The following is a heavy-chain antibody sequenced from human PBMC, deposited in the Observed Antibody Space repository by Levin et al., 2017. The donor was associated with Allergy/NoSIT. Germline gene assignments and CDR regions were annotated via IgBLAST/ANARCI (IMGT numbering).Heavy chain of an antibody. J-gene: IGHJ4*02. D-gene: IGHD6-19*01. V-gene: IGHV3-30*03. CDR1: GFPFSTYG. Sequence: SCAASGFPFSTYGMIWVRQDPGKGLEWVAFISYDESETYYGDSVKGRFTISRDNLQNTLYLEINNLRREDTALYYCARMTSGWAFDYWGQGTLVTVSS. CDR3: ARMTSGWAFDY. CDR2: ISYDESET.